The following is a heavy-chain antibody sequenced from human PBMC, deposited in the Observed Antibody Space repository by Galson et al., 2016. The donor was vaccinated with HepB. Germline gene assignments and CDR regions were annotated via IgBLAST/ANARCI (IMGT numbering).Heavy chain of an antibody. Sequence: SVKVSCKASGGTFSNYTISWVRQAPGQGLEWMGGIVPIFGIANYAQKFQGRVTITADESTSTAHMELSSLRSEDTALFYCARAVMTAIGGAFDIWGQGTMVTVSS. CDR2: IVPIFGIA. D-gene: IGHD2-21*02. CDR3: ARAVMTAIGGAFDI. J-gene: IGHJ3*02. CDR1: GGTFSNYT. V-gene: IGHV1-69*13.